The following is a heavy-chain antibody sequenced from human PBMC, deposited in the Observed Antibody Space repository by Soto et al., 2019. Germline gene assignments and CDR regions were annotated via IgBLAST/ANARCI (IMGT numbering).Heavy chain of an antibody. Sequence: ASVKVSCKASGYTFTGYDMHWVRQAPGQGLEWMGWINPNSGGTNYAQKFQGWVTMTRDTSISTAYMELSSVTAADTAVYYCARYSQRDYDFWSGYQYYYYYGMDVWGQGTTVTVSS. J-gene: IGHJ6*02. CDR1: GYTFTGYD. CDR2: INPNSGGT. V-gene: IGHV1-2*04. CDR3: ARYSQRDYDFWSGYQYYYYYGMDV. D-gene: IGHD3-3*01.